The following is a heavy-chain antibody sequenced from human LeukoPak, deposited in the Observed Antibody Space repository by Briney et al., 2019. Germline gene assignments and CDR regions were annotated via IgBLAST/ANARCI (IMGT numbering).Heavy chain of an antibody. CDR1: GGSISRYY. Sequence: SETLSLTCTVSGGSISRYYWSWIRQPAGKGLEWIGRIYTSGSTNYNPSLKSRVTMSVDTSKNQFSLKLSSVTAADTAVYYCARTYSSSWSQGHDYWGQGTLVTVSS. CDR2: IYTSGST. V-gene: IGHV4-4*07. D-gene: IGHD6-13*01. CDR3: ARTYSSSWSQGHDY. J-gene: IGHJ4*02.